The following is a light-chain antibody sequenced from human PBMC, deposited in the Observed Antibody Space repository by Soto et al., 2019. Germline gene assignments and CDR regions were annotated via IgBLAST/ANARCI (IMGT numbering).Light chain of an antibody. V-gene: IGLV1-40*01. J-gene: IGLJ2*01. CDR3: HSYDSSLSVVV. CDR1: SSNIGAGYD. Sequence: QSVLTQPPSVSGAPGQRVTISCSGSSSNIGAGYDVHWYQQLPGTAPQLLIYDNSNRPAAVHDRFSGSKSGTSASLAITGLQAEDEADYYCHSYDSSLSVVVFGGGTQLTVL. CDR2: DNS.